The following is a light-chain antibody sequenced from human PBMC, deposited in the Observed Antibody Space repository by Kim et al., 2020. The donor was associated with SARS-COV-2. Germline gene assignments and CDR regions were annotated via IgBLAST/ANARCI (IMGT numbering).Light chain of an antibody. Sequence: AIRMTQSPSSFSASTGDRVTITCRASQGISSYLAWYQQKPGKAPKLLIYAASTLQSGVPSRFSGSGSGTDFTLTISCLQSEDFATYYCQQYYSYPPTFGPGTKLEI. CDR1: QGISSY. CDR3: QQYYSYPPT. J-gene: IGKJ2*01. CDR2: AAS. V-gene: IGKV1-8*01.